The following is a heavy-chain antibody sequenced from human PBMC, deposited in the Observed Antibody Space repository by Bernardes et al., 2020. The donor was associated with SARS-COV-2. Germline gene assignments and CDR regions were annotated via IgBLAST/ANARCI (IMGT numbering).Heavy chain of an antibody. CDR3: AKDTSITMVRGVMGHFDY. V-gene: IGHV3-9*01. D-gene: IGHD3-10*01. J-gene: IGHJ4*02. CDR2: ISWNSGSI. CDR1: GFTFDDYA. Sequence: GGSLRLSCAASGFTFDDYAMHWVRQAPGKGLEWVSGISWNSGSIGYADSVKGRFTISRDNAKNSLYLQMNSLRAEDTALYYCAKDTSITMVRGVMGHFDYWGQGTLVTVSS.